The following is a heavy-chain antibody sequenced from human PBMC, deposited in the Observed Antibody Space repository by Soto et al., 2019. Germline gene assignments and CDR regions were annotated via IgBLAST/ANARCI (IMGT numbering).Heavy chain of an antibody. Sequence: GSGPTLVNPTQTLTLTCTFSGFSLSTNEVGVGWIRQPPGKALEWLALIYWNDDARYSPSLKNRLTITKDTSKNQVVLTMTNMDPVDTATYYCIHDGKLGYTGYDRFDYWGQGTLVTVSS. D-gene: IGHD5-12*01. CDR1: GFSLSTNEVG. V-gene: IGHV2-5*01. CDR3: IHDGKLGYTGYDRFDY. J-gene: IGHJ4*02. CDR2: IYWNDDA.